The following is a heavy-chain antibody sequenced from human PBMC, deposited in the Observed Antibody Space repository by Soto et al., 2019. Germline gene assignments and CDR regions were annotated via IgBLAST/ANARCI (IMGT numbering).Heavy chain of an antibody. J-gene: IGHJ6*02. V-gene: IGHV4-39*01. D-gene: IGHD6-13*01. CDR3: ARHPAAGEFYYYYGMDV. CDR2: IYYSGST. CDR1: GGSISSSSYY. Sequence: SSETMSLTCTVSGGSISSSSYYWGWLNKPPGKGLEWIGSIYYSGSTYYNPSLKSRVTISVDTSKNQFSLKLSSVTAADTAVYYRARHPAAGEFYYYYGMDVWGQGTTVTVSS.